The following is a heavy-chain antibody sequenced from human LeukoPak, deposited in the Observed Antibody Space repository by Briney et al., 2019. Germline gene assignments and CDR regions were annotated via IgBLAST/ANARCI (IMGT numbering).Heavy chain of an antibody. CDR2: INHSGSN. V-gene: IGHV4-34*01. Sequence: SETLSLTCAVYGGSFSGYYWSWIRQPPGKGLEWIGEINHSGSNNYNPSLKSRVTISVDTSKNQFSLKLSSVTAADTAVYYCARGYSRLQWGDFDYWGQGTLVTVSS. CDR3: ARGYSRLQWGDFDY. D-gene: IGHD4-11*01. CDR1: GGSFSGYY. J-gene: IGHJ4*02.